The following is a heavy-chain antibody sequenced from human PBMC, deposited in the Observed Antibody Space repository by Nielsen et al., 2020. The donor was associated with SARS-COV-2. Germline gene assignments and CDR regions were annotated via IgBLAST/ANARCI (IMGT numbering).Heavy chain of an antibody. CDR1: GGSISSYY. Sequence: GSLRLSCTVSGGSISSYYWSWIRQPPGKGLEWIGEINHSGSTNYNPSLKSRVTISVDTSKNQFSLKLSSVAAADTAVYYCARALSSSTNYYYYYMDVWGKGTTVTVSS. CDR3: ARALSSSTNYYYYYMDV. J-gene: IGHJ6*03. V-gene: IGHV4-34*01. CDR2: INHSGST. D-gene: IGHD2-2*01.